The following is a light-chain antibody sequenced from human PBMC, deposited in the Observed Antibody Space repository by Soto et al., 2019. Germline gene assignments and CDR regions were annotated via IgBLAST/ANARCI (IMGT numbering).Light chain of an antibody. J-gene: IGLJ2*01. CDR1: SSNIGSNY. CDR2: RNN. Sequence: QSVLTQPPSASGTPGQRVTISCSGSSSNIGSNYVYWYQQLPGTAPKLLIYRNNQRPSGVPDRFSGSKSGTSASLAISGLRSEDEADYYCAAWDDSLSAGVVFGGGTKLTVL. V-gene: IGLV1-47*01. CDR3: AAWDDSLSAGVV.